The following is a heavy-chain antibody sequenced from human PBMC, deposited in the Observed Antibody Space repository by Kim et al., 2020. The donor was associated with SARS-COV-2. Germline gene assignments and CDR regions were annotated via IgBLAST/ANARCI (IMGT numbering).Heavy chain of an antibody. CDR1: RFTFNNYW. Sequence: GGSLRLSCAVSRFTFNNYWINWVRHAPGKGLVWVSRISSDGSITNYADSVKGRFTMSRDNAENTLYLQMNSLRAEDTAVYYCARGLVRDGFDVWGQGPTVTVSS. J-gene: IGHJ6*02. CDR2: ISSDGSIT. D-gene: IGHD6-6*01. V-gene: IGHV3-74*01. CDR3: ARGLVRDGFDV.